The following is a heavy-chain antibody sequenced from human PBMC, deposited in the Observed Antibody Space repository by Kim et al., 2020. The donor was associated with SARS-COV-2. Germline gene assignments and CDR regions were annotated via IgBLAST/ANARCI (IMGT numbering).Heavy chain of an antibody. Sequence: SVKVSCKASGFTFTSSAVQWVRQARGQRLEWIGWIVVGSGNTNYAQKFQERVTITRDMSTSTAYMELSSLRSEDTAVYYCAADSITMVRGVPYSWGQGTLVTVSS. D-gene: IGHD3-10*01. J-gene: IGHJ5*02. CDR3: AADSITMVRGVPYS. CDR2: IVVGSGNT. V-gene: IGHV1-58*01. CDR1: GFTFTSSA.